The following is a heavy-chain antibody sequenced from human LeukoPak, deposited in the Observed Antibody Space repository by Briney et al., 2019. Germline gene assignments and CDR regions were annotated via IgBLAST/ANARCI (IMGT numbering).Heavy chain of an antibody. V-gene: IGHV3-33*01. CDR1: GFTFSSYG. CDR2: IWYDGSNK. Sequence: PGASLRLSCAASGFTFSSYGMHWVRQAPGKGLEWVAVIWYDGSNKYYADSVKGRFTISRDNSKNTLYLQMNSLRAEDTAVYYCARGLEVVGATTFDYWGQGTLVTV. D-gene: IGHD1-26*01. CDR3: ARGLEVVGATTFDY. J-gene: IGHJ4*02.